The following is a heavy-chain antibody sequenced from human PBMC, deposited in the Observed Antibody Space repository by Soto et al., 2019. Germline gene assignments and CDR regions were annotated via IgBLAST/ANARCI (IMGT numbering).Heavy chain of an antibody. CDR1: GFTFSNHW. Sequence: PGGSLRLSCAASGFTFSNHWMHWVRQAPGKGLVWVSRVNDDGSDTTYAESVKGRFTISRDNAKDTLYLQMNSLRAEDTAVYYCVRSSGKLDYWGRGTLVTVSS. J-gene: IGHJ4*02. V-gene: IGHV3-74*03. CDR2: VNDDGSDT. CDR3: VRSSGKLDY. D-gene: IGHD3-16*01.